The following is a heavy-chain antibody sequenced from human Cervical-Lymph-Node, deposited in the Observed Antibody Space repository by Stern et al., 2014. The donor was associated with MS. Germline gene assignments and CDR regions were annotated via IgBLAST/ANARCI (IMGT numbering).Heavy chain of an antibody. CDR2: IITIFGPA. Sequence: VQLVESGAEVKKPGSSVKVSCKASGGTFSSYAISWVRQAPGQGLEWMGGIITIFGPANYAQKFQGRVTITADESTSTAYMELSSLRSEDTAVYYCARGPKYSSSWVPYYWGQGTLVTVSS. D-gene: IGHD6-13*01. CDR1: GGTFSSYA. CDR3: ARGPKYSSSWVPYY. J-gene: IGHJ4*02. V-gene: IGHV1-69*01.